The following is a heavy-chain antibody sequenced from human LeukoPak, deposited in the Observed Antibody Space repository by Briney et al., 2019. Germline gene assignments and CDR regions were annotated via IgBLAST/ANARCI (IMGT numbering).Heavy chain of an antibody. CDR2: IYYSGST. J-gene: IGHJ4*02. CDR1: RVSISSYY. D-gene: IGHD2-15*01. CDR3: ASTFLGYCSGGSCWPLGFFDY. Sequence: ASETLSLTCTVSRVSISSYYWGWIRQPPGKGLEWIGSIYYSGSTYYDPSLKSRVTISVDTSKNQFSLKLSSVTAADTAVYYCASTFLGYCSGGSCWPLGFFDYWGQGTLVTVSS. V-gene: IGHV4-39*01.